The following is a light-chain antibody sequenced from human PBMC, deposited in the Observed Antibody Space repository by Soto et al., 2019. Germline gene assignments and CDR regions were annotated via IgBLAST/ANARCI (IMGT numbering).Light chain of an antibody. Sequence: EIVLTQSPATLSSFPGDRVTLSCRASQYINTRLAWYQHRPGQAPRLLIYQTSIRAAGIPARFSASGTGTEFTLTISSLQPDDFATYYCHQYNYYRPTFGQGTKVDIK. CDR1: QYINTR. CDR2: QTS. J-gene: IGKJ1*01. V-gene: IGKV3D-11*03. CDR3: HQYNYYRPT.